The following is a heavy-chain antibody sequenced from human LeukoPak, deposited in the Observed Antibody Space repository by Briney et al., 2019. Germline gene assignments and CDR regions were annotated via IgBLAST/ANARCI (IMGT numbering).Heavy chain of an antibody. V-gene: IGHV4-39*07. D-gene: IGHD6-6*01. J-gene: IGHJ6*03. CDR2: IYTSGST. Sequence: PSETLSLTCTVSGGSISSSSYYWGWIRQPPGKGLEWIGSIYTSGSTNYNPSLKSRVTMSVDTSKNQFSLKLSSVTAADTAVYYCARVLWHSSSSDYYYYMDVWGKGTTVTVSS. CDR3: ARVLWHSSSSDYYYYMDV. CDR1: GGSISSSSYY.